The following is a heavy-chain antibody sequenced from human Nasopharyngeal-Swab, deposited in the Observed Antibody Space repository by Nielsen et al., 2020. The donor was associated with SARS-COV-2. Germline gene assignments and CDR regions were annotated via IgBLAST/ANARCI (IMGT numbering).Heavy chain of an antibody. J-gene: IGHJ3*02. CDR3: AKDLGYCSGGSCYGDAFDI. CDR1: GFTFSDYW. CDR2: VNTDGSSP. D-gene: IGHD2-15*01. V-gene: IGHV3-74*01. Sequence: GESLKISCAASGFTFSDYWIHWVRQAPGAGLVWVSRVNTDGSSPSYADSVRGRFTISRDNSKNTLYLQMNSLRAEDTAVYYCAKDLGYCSGGSCYGDAFDIWGQGTMVTVSS.